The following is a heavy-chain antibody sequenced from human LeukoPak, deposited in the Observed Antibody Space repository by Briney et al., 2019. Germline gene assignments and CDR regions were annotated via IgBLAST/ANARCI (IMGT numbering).Heavy chain of an antibody. V-gene: IGHV4-4*02. D-gene: IGHD6-13*01. Sequence: SGTLSLTCAVSGGSISSSNWWSWVRQPPGKGLEWIGDIYHSGSTNYNPSLKSRVTISVDTFKNQFSLKLSSVTAADTAVYYCARHEHSSSWSPPEYVDLWGRGTLVTVSS. CDR3: ARHEHSSSWSPPEYVDL. CDR2: IYHSGST. CDR1: GGSISSSNW. J-gene: IGHJ2*01.